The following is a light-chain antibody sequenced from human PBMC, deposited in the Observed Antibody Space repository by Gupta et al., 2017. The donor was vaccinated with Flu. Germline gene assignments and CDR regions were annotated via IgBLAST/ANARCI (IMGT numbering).Light chain of an antibody. J-gene: IGLJ1*01. Sequence: QPPSVSVSLGQTASITCSGDQLENKFVCWYQQRPGQSPVLVIHQDTRRPLGTPERFSGSNSGNTATLTIRGTQAIDEADYFCQAWDSSTRVFGTGTKVTVL. CDR2: QDT. CDR1: QLENKF. CDR3: QAWDSSTRV. V-gene: IGLV3-1*01.